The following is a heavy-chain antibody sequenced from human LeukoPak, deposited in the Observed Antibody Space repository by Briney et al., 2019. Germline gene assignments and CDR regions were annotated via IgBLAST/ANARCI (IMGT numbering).Heavy chain of an antibody. V-gene: IGHV3-21*01. CDR2: ISSSSSYI. J-gene: IGHJ3*02. Sequence: GGSLRLSCAASGFTFSSYSMNWVRQAPGKGLEWVSSISSSSSYIYYADSVKGRFTISRDNAKNSLYLQMNSLRAEDTAVYYCARDRIADAFDIWGQGTMVTVSS. CDR1: GFTFSSYS. CDR3: ARDRIADAFDI. D-gene: IGHD2-15*01.